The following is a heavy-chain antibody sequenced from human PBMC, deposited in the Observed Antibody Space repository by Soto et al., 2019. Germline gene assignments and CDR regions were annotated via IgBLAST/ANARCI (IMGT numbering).Heavy chain of an antibody. CDR1: GFTFSSYS. V-gene: IGHV3-48*02. J-gene: IGHJ5*02. D-gene: IGHD6-19*01. Sequence: EVQLVESGGGLVQPGGSLRLSCAASGFTFSSYSMNWVRQAPGKGPEWVSYISSSSSTIYYADSVKGRFTISRDNAKNSLYLQMNSLRDEDTAVYYCAREAGTWHLPLNWFDPWGQGTLVTVSS. CDR2: ISSSSSTI. CDR3: AREAGTWHLPLNWFDP.